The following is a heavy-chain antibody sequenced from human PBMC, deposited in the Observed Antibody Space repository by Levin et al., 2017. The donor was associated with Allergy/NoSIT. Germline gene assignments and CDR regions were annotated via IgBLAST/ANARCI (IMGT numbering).Heavy chain of an antibody. J-gene: IGHJ5*02. CDR2: ISAGAEST. Sequence: GGSLRLSCAASGFMFPNYAMSWVRQAPGKGPEWVSSISAGAESTYYADSVKGRFTISRDNSKKTLDLQMSSLRAEDTAVYYCAKDRTPGFSSSLGWSDPWGKGSRVPAPS. D-gene: IGHD6-13*01. CDR1: GFMFPNYA. V-gene: IGHV3-23*01. CDR3: AKDRTPGFSSSLGWSDP.